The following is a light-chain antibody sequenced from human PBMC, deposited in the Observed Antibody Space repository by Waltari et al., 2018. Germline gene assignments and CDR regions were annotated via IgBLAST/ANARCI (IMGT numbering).Light chain of an antibody. CDR2: EVI. Sequence: QSALTQPASVSGSPGQSITISCTGTSNNVGSYDLVSWYQFRPGEVPKLLIYEVIKRPSAVSDRFSGSNSDNTASLTIARLQAEDEAAYYCCSYAGSAPRLVFGGGTNLTVL. J-gene: IGLJ3*02. CDR1: SNNVGSYDL. CDR3: CSYAGSAPRLV. V-gene: IGLV2-23*02.